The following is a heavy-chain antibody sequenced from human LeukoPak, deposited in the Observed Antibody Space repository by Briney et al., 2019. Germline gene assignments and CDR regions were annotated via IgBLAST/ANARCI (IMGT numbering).Heavy chain of an antibody. V-gene: IGHV4-59*10. CDR1: GGSFSGYY. CDR3: ARARASAKPIDI. J-gene: IGHJ3*02. CDR2: IYTSGST. Sequence: SETLSLTCAVYGGSFSGYYWSWIRQPAGKGLEWIGRIYTSGSTNYNPSLKSRVTMSVDTSKNQFSLKLSSVTAADTAVYYCARARASAKPIDIWGQGTMVTVSS. D-gene: IGHD1-14*01.